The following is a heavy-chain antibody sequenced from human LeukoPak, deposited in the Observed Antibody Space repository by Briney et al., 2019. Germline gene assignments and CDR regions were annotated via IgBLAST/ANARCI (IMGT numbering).Heavy chain of an antibody. V-gene: IGHV4-39*01. Sequence: SETLSLTCTVSGGSISSSSYYWGWIRQPPGKGLEWIGSIYYSGSTYYNPSLKSRVTISVDTSKNQFSLKLSSVTAADTAVYYCARHYPRYYDILTGYYSFHYYYGMDVWGQGTTVTVSS. CDR1: GGSISSSSYY. J-gene: IGHJ6*02. CDR2: IYYSGST. D-gene: IGHD3-9*01. CDR3: ARHYPRYYDILTGYYSFHYYYGMDV.